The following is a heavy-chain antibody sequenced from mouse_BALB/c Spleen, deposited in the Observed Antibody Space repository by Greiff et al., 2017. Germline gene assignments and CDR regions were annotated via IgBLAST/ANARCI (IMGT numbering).Heavy chain of an antibody. Sequence: VQLQQSGPELVKPGASVKMSCKASGYTFTSYVMHWVKQKPGQGLEWIGYINPYNDGTKYNEKFKGKAKLTSDKSSSTAYMELSSLTSEDSAVYECARGRDLYGYDEYYAMDYWGQGTSVTVSS. D-gene: IGHD2-2*01. CDR2: INPYNDGT. CDR1: GYTFTSYV. V-gene: IGHV1-14*01. CDR3: ARGRDLYGYDEYYAMDY. J-gene: IGHJ4*01.